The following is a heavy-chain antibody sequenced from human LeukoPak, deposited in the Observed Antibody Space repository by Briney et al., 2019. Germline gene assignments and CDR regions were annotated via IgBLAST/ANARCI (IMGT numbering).Heavy chain of an antibody. V-gene: IGHV3-23*01. CDR2: ITGSGGST. J-gene: IGHJ4*02. D-gene: IGHD6-19*01. CDR3: ASRPYSSGWHHFDY. Sequence: PGGSLRLSCAASGFTFSSYGMSWVRQAPGKGLEWVSAITGSGGSTYYADSVKGRFTISRDNSKNTLYLQMNSLRAEDAAVYFCASRPYSSGWHHFDYWGQGTLVTVSS. CDR1: GFTFSSYG.